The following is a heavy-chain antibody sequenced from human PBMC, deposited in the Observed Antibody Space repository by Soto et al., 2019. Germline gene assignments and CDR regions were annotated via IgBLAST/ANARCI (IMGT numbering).Heavy chain of an antibody. J-gene: IGHJ6*02. CDR2: IYSGGST. Sequence: GGSLRLSCAASGFTVSSNYMSWVRQAPGKGLEWVSVIYSGGSTYYADSVKGRFTISRDNSKNTLYLQMNSLRAEDTAVYYCAREDVMVGYGMDVWGQGTTVTVSS. V-gene: IGHV3-53*01. D-gene: IGHD2-8*01. CDR3: AREDVMVGYGMDV. CDR1: GFTVSSNY.